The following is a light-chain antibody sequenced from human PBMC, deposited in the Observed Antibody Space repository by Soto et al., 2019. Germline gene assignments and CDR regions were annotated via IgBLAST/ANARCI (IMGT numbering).Light chain of an antibody. Sequence: MTQSPSTLSGSVGDRVTITCRASQSVSSYLAWYQQKPGQAPRLLIYGASTRATGIPARFSGSGSGTEFTLTISSLQSEDFAVYYCQQYNNWPPWTFGQGTKVDI. CDR3: QQYNNWPPWT. V-gene: IGKV3-15*01. CDR1: QSVSSY. CDR2: GAS. J-gene: IGKJ1*01.